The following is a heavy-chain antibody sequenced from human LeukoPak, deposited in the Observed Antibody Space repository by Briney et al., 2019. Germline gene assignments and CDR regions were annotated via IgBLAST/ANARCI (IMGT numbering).Heavy chain of an antibody. CDR2: ISSGSRYI. Sequence: PGGSLRLSCAASGFTFNKFHMNWVRQAPGKGLEWVSSISSGSRYIYYGDSVKGRFTISRDNAKNSLYLQMNSLRAEDTAVYFCARAPVGECYWYYYMDVWGKGTTVTVSS. D-gene: IGHD3-16*01. V-gene: IGHV3-21*01. CDR1: GFTFNKFH. CDR3: ARAPVGECYWYYYMDV. J-gene: IGHJ6*03.